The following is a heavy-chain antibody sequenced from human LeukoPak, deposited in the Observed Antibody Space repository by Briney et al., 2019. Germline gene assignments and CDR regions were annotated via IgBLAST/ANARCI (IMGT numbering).Heavy chain of an antibody. Sequence: PSETLCLTCAVYGGSFSGYYWSWIRQPPGKGLEWIGEINHSGSTNYNPSLKSRVTISVDTSKNQFSLKLSSVTAADTAMYYCARVSVSTGTKFSPRFDYWGQGTLVTVSS. D-gene: IGHD1-1*01. CDR1: GGSFSGYY. CDR3: ARVSVSTGTKFSPRFDY. V-gene: IGHV4-34*01. J-gene: IGHJ4*02. CDR2: INHSGST.